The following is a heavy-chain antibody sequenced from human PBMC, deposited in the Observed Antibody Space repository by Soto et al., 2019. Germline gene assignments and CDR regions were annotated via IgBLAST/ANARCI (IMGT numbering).Heavy chain of an antibody. J-gene: IGHJ6*02. CDR1: GYSFTSYW. D-gene: IGHD6-13*01. CDR3: ARIRYSLNYYYYYDMDV. CDR2: IYPGDSDT. Sequence: GESLKISCKCSGYSFTSYWIGWVRQMPGKGLEWMGIIYPGDSDTRYSPSFQGQVTISADKSISTAYLQWSSLKASDTAMYYCARIRYSLNYYYYYDMDVWGQGTTVTVSS. V-gene: IGHV5-51*01.